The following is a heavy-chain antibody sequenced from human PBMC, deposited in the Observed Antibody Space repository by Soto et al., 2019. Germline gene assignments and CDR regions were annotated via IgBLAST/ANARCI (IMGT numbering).Heavy chain of an antibody. V-gene: IGHV4-31*03. CDR3: ARNPVALVGGYYYYYMDV. Sequence: PSETLSLTCTVSGGSISSGGYYWSWIRQHPGKGLEWIGYIYYSGSTNYNPSLKSRVTISVDTSKNQFSLKLSSVTAADTAVYYCARNPVALVGGYYYYYMDVWGKGTTVTVSS. CDR2: IYYSGST. J-gene: IGHJ6*03. D-gene: IGHD2-15*01. CDR1: GGSISSGGYY.